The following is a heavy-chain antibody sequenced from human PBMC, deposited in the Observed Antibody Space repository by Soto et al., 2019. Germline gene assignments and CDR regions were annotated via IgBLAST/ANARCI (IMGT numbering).Heavy chain of an antibody. CDR3: GRDLTSNANCIDP. Sequence: SETLSLTCSVSGDYIHVGGYYWTWIRQRPGKGLEWMGYIYYTGKTYYKPSLESRLTMSVDRSKNQFSLRLTSVTAADTAAYFCGRDLTSNANCIDPWGQGTLVTVSS. CDR2: IYYTGKT. J-gene: IGHJ5*02. D-gene: IGHD2-2*01. CDR1: GDYIHVGGYY. V-gene: IGHV4-30-4*01.